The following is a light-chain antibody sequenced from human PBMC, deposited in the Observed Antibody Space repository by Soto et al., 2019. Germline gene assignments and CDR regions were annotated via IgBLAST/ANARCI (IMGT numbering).Light chain of an antibody. CDR3: SSYAGSRNVV. CDR2: EVT. CDR1: STDIGGYNF. J-gene: IGLJ2*01. V-gene: IGLV2-8*01. Sequence: QSALTQPPSASGSAGQSVTISCTGTSTDIGGYNFVSWYQQHPGKAPKLIIYEVTKRPSGVPDRFSGSKSGTTASLTVSGLLPEDEAHYHCSSYAGSRNVVFGGGTQLTVL.